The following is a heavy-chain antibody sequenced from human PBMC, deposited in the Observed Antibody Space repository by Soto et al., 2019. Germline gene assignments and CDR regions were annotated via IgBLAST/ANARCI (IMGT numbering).Heavy chain of an antibody. CDR1: GLTFSSYA. CDR2: ISGSGSST. Sequence: PWESLRLSXAASGLTFSSYAMSWVRQAPGKGLEWVSAISGSGSSTYYAGAVKGRFTITRDNSKNTLYLKMNSLRDEDTAVYYCAKDLGVYYDYVWGSDDINRANWFDPWGQGTLVTVSS. CDR3: AKDLGVYYDYVWGSDDINRANWFDP. J-gene: IGHJ5*02. D-gene: IGHD3-16*01. V-gene: IGHV3-23*01.